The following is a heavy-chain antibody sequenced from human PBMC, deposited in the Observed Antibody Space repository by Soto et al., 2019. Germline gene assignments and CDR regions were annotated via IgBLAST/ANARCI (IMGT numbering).Heavy chain of an antibody. V-gene: IGHV3-30*04. CDR3: ARCGTTGGVDV. CDR2: TSYDGSDK. D-gene: IGHD3-16*01. J-gene: IGHJ1*01. CDR1: GFTFRSYV. Sequence: QVQLVESGGGVVQPGTSLRVSCVGSGFTFRSYVIHWVRQAPGKGLEWVALTSYDGSDKYYDDSVRGRFTISRDNSRNTVDLQMDSLRLEDTALYYGARCGTTGGVDVWGQGTLVSVSS.